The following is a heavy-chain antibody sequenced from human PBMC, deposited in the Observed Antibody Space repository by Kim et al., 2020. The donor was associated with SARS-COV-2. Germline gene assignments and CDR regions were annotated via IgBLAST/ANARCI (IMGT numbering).Heavy chain of an antibody. CDR3: AREEKDSVSAGWFFDL. Sequence: GGSLRLSCAASGFTFSSSDFHWVRQATGKGLEWVSAIGVGRDTYYSGSVKGRFTISRENAKNSLYLQMNSLSAGDTAVYYCAREEKDSVSAGWFFDLWGRGTLVTVSS. CDR2: IGVGRDT. CDR1: GFTFSSSD. J-gene: IGHJ2*01. V-gene: IGHV3-13*01. D-gene: IGHD1-26*01.